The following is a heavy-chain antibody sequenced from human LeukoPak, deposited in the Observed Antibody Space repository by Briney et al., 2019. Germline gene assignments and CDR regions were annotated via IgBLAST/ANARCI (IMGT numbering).Heavy chain of an antibody. Sequence: ASVKVSCKASGYTFTSYGISWVRQAPGQGLEWMGWISAYNGNTNYAQKLQGRVTMTTDTSTSTAYMELRSLRSDDTAVYYCARGGYYGSGSYYKSYYFDYWGQGTLVTVSS. CDR2: ISAYNGNT. D-gene: IGHD3-10*01. CDR1: GYTFTSYG. CDR3: ARGGYYGSGSYYKSYYFDY. V-gene: IGHV1-18*01. J-gene: IGHJ4*02.